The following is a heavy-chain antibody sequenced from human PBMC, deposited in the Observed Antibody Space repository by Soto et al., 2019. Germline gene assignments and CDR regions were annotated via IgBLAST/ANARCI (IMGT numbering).Heavy chain of an antibody. J-gene: IGHJ4*02. D-gene: IGHD6-6*01. CDR2: IIPIFGTA. Sequence: SVKGSRKASGGTFSSYPISWVRKATGQGLEWMGGIIPIFGTANYAQKFQGRVTITADESTSTAYMELSSLRSEDTAVYYCAICSSIAARGLPIWGQGTLVTVSS. V-gene: IGHV1-69*13. CDR1: GGTFSSYP. CDR3: AICSSIAARGLPI.